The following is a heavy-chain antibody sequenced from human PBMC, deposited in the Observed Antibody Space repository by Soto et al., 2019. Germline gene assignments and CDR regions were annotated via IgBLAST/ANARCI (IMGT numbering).Heavy chain of an antibody. CDR1: GFSLTTSGVG. Sequence: QITLNESGPTVVKPTETLTLTCTFSGFSLTTSGVGVGWVRQSPGKAPEWLAFVYLDDDKPHSTSLKTRLTITKDTPKNQVVRTMANVDPADTATYYCAHRVLRAVFGLVTTTAIYFDFWGQGTPVVVSS. CDR2: VYLDDDK. J-gene: IGHJ4*02. CDR3: AHRVLRAVFGLVTTTAIYFDF. V-gene: IGHV2-5*02. D-gene: IGHD3-3*01.